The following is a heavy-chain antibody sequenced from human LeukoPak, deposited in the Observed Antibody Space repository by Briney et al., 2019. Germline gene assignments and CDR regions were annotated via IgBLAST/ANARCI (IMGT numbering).Heavy chain of an antibody. CDR1: GYSISSGYY. Sequence: SETLSLTCTVSGYSISSGYYWGWIRQPPGKGLEWIGSFYDSGNTYYNPSLKSRVTISVDTSKNQFSLKVRSVTAADTAVYYCARVGGSGSSHTNFDYWGQGTLVTVSS. V-gene: IGHV4-38-2*02. CDR3: ARVGGSGSSHTNFDY. J-gene: IGHJ4*02. D-gene: IGHD3-10*01. CDR2: FYDSGNT.